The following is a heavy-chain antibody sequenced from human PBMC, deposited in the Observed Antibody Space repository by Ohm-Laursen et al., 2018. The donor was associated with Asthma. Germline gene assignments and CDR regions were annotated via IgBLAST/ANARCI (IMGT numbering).Heavy chain of an antibody. D-gene: IGHD1-14*01. J-gene: IGHJ5*02. CDR2: ISYDGSNK. V-gene: IGHV3-33*05. Sequence: SLRLSCAASGFTFSSYGMHWVRQAPGRGLEWVAVISYDGSNKNYADSVKGRFTISRDNSKNSLYLQMNSLRAEDTAVYYCARGTGPWGQGTLVTVSS. CDR1: GFTFSSYG. CDR3: ARGTGP.